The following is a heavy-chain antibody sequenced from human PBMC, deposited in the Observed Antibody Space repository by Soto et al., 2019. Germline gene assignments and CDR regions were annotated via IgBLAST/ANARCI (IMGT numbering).Heavy chain of an antibody. Sequence: EVQLVESGGGLVKPGGSLRLSCAASGFSFSSDSMGWVRQAPGKGLEWVSPISSSGSFMNYADSVKGRFTISRDNAKNSLYLQMSSLKDEDTAVYYCARDPPTGTTLDWVDSWGQGTLVTVSS. CDR1: GFSFSSDS. CDR2: ISSSGSFM. V-gene: IGHV3-21*01. CDR3: ARDPPTGTTLDWVDS. J-gene: IGHJ5*01. D-gene: IGHD1-7*01.